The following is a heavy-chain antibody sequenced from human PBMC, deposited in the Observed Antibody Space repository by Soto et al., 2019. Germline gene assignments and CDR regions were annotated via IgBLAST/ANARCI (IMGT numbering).Heavy chain of an antibody. D-gene: IGHD2-15*01. J-gene: IGHJ6*02. CDR3: ARYCSGGSCYRPDYYYYGMDV. CDR2: ISSSSSYI. CDR1: GFTFSSYS. V-gene: IGHV3-21*01. Sequence: EVQLVESGGGLVKPGGSLRLSCAASGFTFSSYSMNWVRQAPGKGLEWVSSISSSSSYIYYADSVKGRFTISRDNAKNSLYLQMNSLRAEDTAVYYCARYCSGGSCYRPDYYYYGMDVWGQGTTVTVSS.